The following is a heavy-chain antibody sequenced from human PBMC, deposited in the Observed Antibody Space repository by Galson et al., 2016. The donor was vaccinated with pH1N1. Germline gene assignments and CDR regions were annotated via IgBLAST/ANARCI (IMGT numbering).Heavy chain of an antibody. D-gene: IGHD3-3*01. CDR3: ARGVIDYDFWSGYQDHAAFDI. CDR2: TYYRSKWYN. CDR1: GDSVSSNSAT. Sequence: CAISGDSVSSNSATWNWIRQSPSRGLEWLGRTYYRSKWYNDYAGSVKSRIIISPDTSKNQLSLQLNSVTPADTAVYYCARGVIDYDFWSGYQDHAAFDIWGQGTMVIVSS. J-gene: IGHJ3*02. V-gene: IGHV6-1*01.